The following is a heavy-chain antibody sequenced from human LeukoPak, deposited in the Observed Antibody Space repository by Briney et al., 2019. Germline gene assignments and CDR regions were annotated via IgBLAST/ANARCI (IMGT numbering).Heavy chain of an antibody. CDR1: GGSFRVYY. J-gene: IGHJ1*01. D-gene: IGHD3-10*01. V-gene: IGHV4-34*01. Sequence: SETLSLTCVVSGGSFRVYYWCWVCDPPGRGLEWIGEINHSGSTNYNPSLKSRVTISVDTSKNQFSLKLSSVTAADTAVYYCARLRGSGTPARYFQHWGQGTLVTVSS. CDR3: ARLRGSGTPARYFQH. CDR2: INHSGST.